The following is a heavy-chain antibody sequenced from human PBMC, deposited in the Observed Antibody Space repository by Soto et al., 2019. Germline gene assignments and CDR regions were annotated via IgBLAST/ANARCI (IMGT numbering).Heavy chain of an antibody. Sequence: QLQLQESGSGLVKPSQTLSLTCAVSGGSISSGGYSWSWIRQPPGKGLEWIGYIYHSGSTYYNPSLKSRVTISVARSKNQFSLKLSSVTAADTAVYYCARAKTVTTPGWFDPSGQGTLVTVSS. V-gene: IGHV4-30-2*01. CDR1: GGSISSGGYS. CDR3: ARAKTVTTPGWFDP. CDR2: IYHSGST. D-gene: IGHD4-17*01. J-gene: IGHJ5*02.